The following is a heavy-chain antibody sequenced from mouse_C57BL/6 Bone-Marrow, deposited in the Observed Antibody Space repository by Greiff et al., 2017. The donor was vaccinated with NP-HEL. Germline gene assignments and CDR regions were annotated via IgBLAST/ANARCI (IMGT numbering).Heavy chain of an antibody. D-gene: IGHD1-1*01. CDR2: IDPETGGT. CDR1: GYTFTDYE. Sequence: VQGVESGAELVRPGASVTLSCKASGYTFTDYEMHWVKQTPVHGLEWIGAIDPETGGTAYNQKFKGKAILTADKSSSTAYMELRSLTSEDSAVYYCTRWTTVVATGYFDVWGTGTTVTVSS. V-gene: IGHV1-15*01. CDR3: TRWTTVVATGYFDV. J-gene: IGHJ1*03.